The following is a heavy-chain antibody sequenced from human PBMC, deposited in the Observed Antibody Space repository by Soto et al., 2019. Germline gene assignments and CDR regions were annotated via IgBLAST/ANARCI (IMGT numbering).Heavy chain of an antibody. D-gene: IGHD3-22*01. CDR3: ARDVEVVITVDYYYYGMDV. V-gene: IGHV1-18*01. Sequence: ASVKVSCRASGYTFTSYGISWVRQAPGQGLEWMGWISAYNGNTNYAQKLQGRVTMTTDTSTSTAYMELRSLRSDDTAVYYRARDVEVVITVDYYYYGMDVWGQGTTVTVSS. CDR2: ISAYNGNT. CDR1: GYTFTSYG. J-gene: IGHJ6*02.